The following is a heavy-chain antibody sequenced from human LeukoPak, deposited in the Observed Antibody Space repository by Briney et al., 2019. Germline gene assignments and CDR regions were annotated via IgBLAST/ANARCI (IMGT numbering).Heavy chain of an antibody. V-gene: IGHV3-23*01. CDR3: AKDPLNTLMVSPTFDY. D-gene: IGHD5-18*01. Sequence: GVSLRLSCVVSGFPFSSYAMSWVRQAPGKGLEWVSGISGSGDDTYYAASVKGRFIVSRDTSKNTLYLQMNSLRAEATAVYYCAKDPLNTLMVSPTFDYWGQGTLVTVSS. CDR1: GFPFSSYA. CDR2: ISGSGDDT. J-gene: IGHJ4*02.